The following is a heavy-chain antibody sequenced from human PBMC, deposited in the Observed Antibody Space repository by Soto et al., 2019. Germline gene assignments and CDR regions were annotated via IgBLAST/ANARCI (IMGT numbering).Heavy chain of an antibody. D-gene: IGHD3-22*01. J-gene: IGHJ4*02. CDR2: INSDGSYT. V-gene: IGHV3-74*01. Sequence: PGWSLRLSFAASGFPVSWYWMHWVRQAPGKGLTWVSRINSDGSYTSSADSVKGRFTISKDNARNTLYLQMNSLRIEDTAVYYCTRALDAMIPTAYWRQGTLVTVSS. CDR3: TRALDAMIPTAY. CDR1: GFPVSWYW.